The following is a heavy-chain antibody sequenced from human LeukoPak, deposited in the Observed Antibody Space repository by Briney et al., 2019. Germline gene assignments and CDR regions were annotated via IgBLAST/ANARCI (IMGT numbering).Heavy chain of an antibody. D-gene: IGHD6-6*01. V-gene: IGHV4-39*07. J-gene: IGHJ5*02. Sequence: PSETLSLTCTVSGASISNRNYYWGWVRPPPGKGLEWIGNIYYSGSTYYNPSLKSRLTISVDTSKNQFSLKLSSVTAADTAVYYCARGGDSSSSPLDPWGQRTLVTVSS. CDR2: IYYSGST. CDR3: ARGGDSSSSPLDP. CDR1: GASISNRNYY.